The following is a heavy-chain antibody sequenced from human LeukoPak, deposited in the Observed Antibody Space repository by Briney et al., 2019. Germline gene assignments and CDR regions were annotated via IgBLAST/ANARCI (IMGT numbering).Heavy chain of an antibody. D-gene: IGHD1-1*01. CDR3: ARAKQLERRVDY. V-gene: IGHV1-2*02. CDR1: GYTFTGYY. Sequence: ASVKVSCKASGYTFTGYYMHWVRQAPGQGLEWMGWINPNSGGTNYAQKFQGRVTMTRDTSISTACMELSRLRSDDTAVYYCARAKQLERRVDYWGQGTLVTVSS. CDR2: INPNSGGT. J-gene: IGHJ4*02.